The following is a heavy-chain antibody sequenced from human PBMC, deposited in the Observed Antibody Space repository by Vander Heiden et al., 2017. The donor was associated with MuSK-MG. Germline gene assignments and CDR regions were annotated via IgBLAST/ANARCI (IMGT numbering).Heavy chain of an antibody. Sequence: QVQLVQSGAEVKKPGASVKVSCKVSGYTFTGHYMQWGRQAPGQGLEWMGWINPNSGGTNYAQKFQGRVTMTRDTSISTAYMELRGLRFDDTAVYYCARGGDQYVWGSYRHSDYWGQGTLVTVSS. D-gene: IGHD3-16*02. J-gene: IGHJ4*02. V-gene: IGHV1-2*02. CDR3: ARGGDQYVWGSYRHSDY. CDR2: INPNSGGT. CDR1: GYTFTGHY.